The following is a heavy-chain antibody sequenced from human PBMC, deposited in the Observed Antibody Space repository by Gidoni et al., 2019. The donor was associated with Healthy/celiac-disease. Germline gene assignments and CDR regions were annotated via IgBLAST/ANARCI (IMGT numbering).Heavy chain of an antibody. CDR2: ISGSGGST. D-gene: IGHD1-26*01. CDR1: GFTFSSYA. J-gene: IGHJ4*02. V-gene: IGHV3-23*01. CDR3: AKGGRLVGSYIQMGIFDY. Sequence: EVQLLESGGGLVQPGGSLRLSCAASGFTFSSYAMSWVRQAPGKGLEWVSAISGSGGSTYYADSVKGRFTISRDNSKNTLYLQMNSLRAEDTAVYYCAKGGRLVGSYIQMGIFDYWGQGTLVTVSS.